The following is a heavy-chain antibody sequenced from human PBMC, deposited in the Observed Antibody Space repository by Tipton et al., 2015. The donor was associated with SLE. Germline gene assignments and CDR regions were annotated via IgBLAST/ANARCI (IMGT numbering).Heavy chain of an antibody. J-gene: IGHJ3*02. V-gene: IGHV4-39*07. D-gene: IGHD3-22*01. CDR1: GGSTSSSSYY. Sequence: TLSLTCTVSGGSTSSSSYYWGWIRQPSGKGLEWIGSIYYSGSTYYNPSLKSRVTISVDTSKNQFSLKLSSVTAADTAVYYCARDPLYYYDSSGYRDAFDIWGQGTMVTVSS. CDR2: IYYSGST. CDR3: ARDPLYYYDSSGYRDAFDI.